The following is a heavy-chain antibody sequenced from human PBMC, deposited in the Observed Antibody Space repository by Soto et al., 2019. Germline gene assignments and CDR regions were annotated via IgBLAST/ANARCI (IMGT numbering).Heavy chain of an antibody. V-gene: IGHV3-23*01. Sequence: GKGLEWVSAISGSGGSTYYADSVKGRFTISRDNSKNTLYLQMTSLRAEDTAVYYCAFFFFHWKDGLRYYVPVTKVWRHRSTDL. J-gene: IGHJ2*01. D-gene: IGHD3-9*01. CDR3: AFFFFHWKDGLRYYVPVTKVWRHRSTDL. CDR2: ISGSGGST.